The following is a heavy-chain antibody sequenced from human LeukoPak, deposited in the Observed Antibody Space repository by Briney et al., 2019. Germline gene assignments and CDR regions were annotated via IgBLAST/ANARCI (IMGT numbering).Heavy chain of an antibody. V-gene: IGHV4-34*01. CDR2: INHSGST. CDR3: ATRIGGYSDTPSLYY. D-gene: IGHD6-13*01. Sequence: SDTLSLTCAVYGGFFRRYYWSWIRQPPAKGLEWIGEINHSGSTNYSPSLNSRVSISLDTSKSQFSLKLRSVTAADTAVYYCATRIGGYSDTPSLYYWGQGTLVTVSS. CDR1: GGFFRRYY. J-gene: IGHJ4*02.